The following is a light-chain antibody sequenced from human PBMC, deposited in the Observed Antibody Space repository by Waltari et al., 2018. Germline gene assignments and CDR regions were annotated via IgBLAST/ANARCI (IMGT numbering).Light chain of an antibody. CDR2: DAS. CDR1: QSVSSY. V-gene: IGKV3-11*01. CDR3: QHRSNWPRT. Sequence: EIVLTQSPANLSLSPGERATLSCRASQSVSSYLAWYQQTPGQAPRLLIYDASNRATGIPARFSGSGSGTDFTLTISSLEREDFAVYYCQHRSNWPRTFGQGTKVEIK. J-gene: IGKJ1*01.